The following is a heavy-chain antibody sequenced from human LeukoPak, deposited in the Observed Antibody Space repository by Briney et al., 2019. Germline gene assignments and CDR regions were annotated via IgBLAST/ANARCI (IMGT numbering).Heavy chain of an antibody. CDR2: ISWNSGSI. V-gene: IGHV3-9*01. CDR1: GFTFDDYA. CDR3: AKAKYRTTGAYFDY. Sequence: SLRLSCAASGFTFDDYAMHWVRQAPGKGLEWVSGISWNSGSIAYADSVKGRFTISRDNAKNSLYLQMNSLRAEDTALYYCAKAKYRTTGAYFDYWGQGTLVTVSS. J-gene: IGHJ4*02. D-gene: IGHD1-1*01.